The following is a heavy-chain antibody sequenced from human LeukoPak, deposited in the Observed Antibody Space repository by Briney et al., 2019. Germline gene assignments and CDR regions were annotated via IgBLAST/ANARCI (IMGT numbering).Heavy chain of an antibody. CDR1: GDSVSSDSAA. CDR3: ARVARTIFGVGMDV. V-gene: IGHV6-1*01. J-gene: IGHJ6*04. CDR2: TYYRSKYYN. Sequence: SQTLSLTCVISGDSVSSDSAASNWIRQSPSRGLEWLKRTYYRSKYYNDYAVSVKSRITINPDTSKNQFSLQLNSVTPEDTAVYYCARVARTIFGVGMDVWGKGTTVTVSS. D-gene: IGHD3-3*01.